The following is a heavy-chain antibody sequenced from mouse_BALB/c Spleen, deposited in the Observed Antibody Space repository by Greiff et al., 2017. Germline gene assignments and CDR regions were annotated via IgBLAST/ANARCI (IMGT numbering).Heavy chain of an antibody. Sequence: VHLEESGAGLVQPGGSRKLSCAASGFTFSGFGMHWVRQTPEKGLEWVAYISSGSSTIYYAATVKGRFTITRDNPTYTLFLQKTSLKSEDTAMYYCARERRFADWGQGTLVTVSA. CDR2: ISSGSSTI. J-gene: IGHJ3*01. CDR3: ARERRFAD. D-gene: IGHD2-12*01. CDR1: GFTFSGFG. V-gene: IGHV5-17*02.